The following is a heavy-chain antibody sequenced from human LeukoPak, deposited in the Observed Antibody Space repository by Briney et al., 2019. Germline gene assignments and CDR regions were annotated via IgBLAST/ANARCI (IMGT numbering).Heavy chain of an antibody. CDR1: GGSISSGGYS. CDR2: IYHSGST. V-gene: IGHV4-30-2*01. CDR3: ARVGGGWGSVYFDY. D-gene: IGHD6-19*01. Sequence: SETLSLTCAVSGGSISSGGYSWSWIRQPPGKGLGWIGYIYHSGSTYYNPSLKSRVTISVDRSKNQFSLKLSSVTAADTAVYYCARVGGGWGSVYFDYWGQGTLVTVSS. J-gene: IGHJ4*02.